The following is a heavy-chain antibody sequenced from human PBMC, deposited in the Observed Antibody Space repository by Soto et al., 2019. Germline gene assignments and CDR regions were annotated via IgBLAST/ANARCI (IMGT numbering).Heavy chain of an antibody. CDR1: GGSISSNNW. CDR3: ARGGGSSYGWYSDY. J-gene: IGHJ4*02. V-gene: IGHV4-4*02. CDR2: IYHSGTT. D-gene: IGHD1-26*01. Sequence: QVQLQESGPGLVKPSGTLSLTCAVSGGSISSNNWWSWVRQPPGKGLEWIGEIYHSGTTNYNPSVESRVTRSVDKSKNAFSLKLSPVAAADTAVYYCARGGGSSYGWYSDYWGQGTLVTVSS.